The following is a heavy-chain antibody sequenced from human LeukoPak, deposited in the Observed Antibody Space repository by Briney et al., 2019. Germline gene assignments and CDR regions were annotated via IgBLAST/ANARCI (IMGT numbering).Heavy chain of an antibody. Sequence: GRSLRLSRAASGFTFDDYAMHWVRQAPGKGLEWVSGISWNSGSIGYADSVKGRFTISRDNAKNSLYLQMNSLRAEDTALYYCAKGDYGDYYPLTYGMDVWGQGTTVTVSS. V-gene: IGHV3-9*01. D-gene: IGHD4-17*01. CDR2: ISWNSGSI. CDR3: AKGDYGDYYPLTYGMDV. CDR1: GFTFDDYA. J-gene: IGHJ6*02.